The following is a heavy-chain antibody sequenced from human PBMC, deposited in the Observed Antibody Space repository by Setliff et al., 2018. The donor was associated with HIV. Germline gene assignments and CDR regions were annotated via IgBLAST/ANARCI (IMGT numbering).Heavy chain of an antibody. CDR2: ISWDGIKT. J-gene: IGHJ4*02. CDR3: ARDHYLGLDY. CDR1: GFMFNDYG. V-gene: IGHV3-20*04. Sequence: PGGSLRLSCVGSGFMFNDYGRGWVRQAPGKGLEWVAGISWDGIKTTYGDSVRGRFTISRDNVEKSVYLQMNRLRNEDTARYYCARDHYLGLDYWGQGSLVTVSS. D-gene: IGHD7-27*01.